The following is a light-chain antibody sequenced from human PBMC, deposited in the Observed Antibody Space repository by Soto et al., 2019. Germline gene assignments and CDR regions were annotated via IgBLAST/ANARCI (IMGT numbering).Light chain of an antibody. CDR1: QSVSIY. CDR3: QQRSKWPRT. Sequence: EIVLTQSPATLSLSPGERATLSCRASQSVSIYLAWYQQKPGQAPRLLIYDASNSATGIPARFSGSWSGTDFTLTISILEPEDFAVYYCQQRSKWPRTFGQGTKVEIK. J-gene: IGKJ1*01. CDR2: DAS. V-gene: IGKV3-11*01.